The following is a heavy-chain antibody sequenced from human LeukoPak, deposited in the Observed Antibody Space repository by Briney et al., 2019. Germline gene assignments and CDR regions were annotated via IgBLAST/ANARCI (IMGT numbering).Heavy chain of an antibody. CDR1: GYSISSGYY. J-gene: IGHJ4*02. CDR2: VYQSGGT. Sequence: SETLSLTCTVSGYSISSGYYWAWIRQPPGKGLEWIGSVYQSGGTYFNPPLKSRVTISEDTAKNQFSLKLTSVTAADTAVYYCARAYSDATGYTRHFDYWGPGALVTVSS. V-gene: IGHV4-38-2*02. D-gene: IGHD3-22*01. CDR3: ARAYSDATGYTRHFDY.